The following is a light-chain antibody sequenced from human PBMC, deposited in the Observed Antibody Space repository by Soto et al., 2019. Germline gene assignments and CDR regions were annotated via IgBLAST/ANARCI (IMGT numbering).Light chain of an antibody. J-gene: IGLJ1*01. Sequence: QSVLTQPPSVSGSPGQSVTISCTGTSSDVGDYNHVSWYQQSPGTVPKLIIYEVSSRPSGVPDRFSGSKSGNTASLTISGLQAEEEADYYCNLYTSSNTYVFGTGTKVTVL. CDR2: EVS. V-gene: IGLV2-18*01. CDR3: NLYTSSNTYV. CDR1: SSDVGDYNH.